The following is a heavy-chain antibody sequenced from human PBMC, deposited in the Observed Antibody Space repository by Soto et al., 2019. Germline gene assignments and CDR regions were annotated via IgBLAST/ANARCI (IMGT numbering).Heavy chain of an antibody. V-gene: IGHV3-53*01. CDR1: GFTVSSNY. CDR3: ARGGGLYSSAFIDY. J-gene: IGHJ4*02. D-gene: IGHD6-19*01. Sequence: LRLSCAASGFTVSSNYMSWVRQAPGKGLEWVSVIYSGGSTYYADSVKGRFTISRDNSKNTLYLQMNSLRAEDTAVYYCARGGGLYSSAFIDYWGQGTLVTVSS. CDR2: IYSGGST.